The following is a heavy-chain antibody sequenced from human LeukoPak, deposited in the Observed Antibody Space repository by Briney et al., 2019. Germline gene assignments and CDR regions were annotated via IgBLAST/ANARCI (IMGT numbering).Heavy chain of an antibody. CDR2: ISGSGGST. CDR3: AKQYSNYVGWFDP. J-gene: IGHJ5*02. D-gene: IGHD4-11*01. Sequence: PGGCLRLSCAASGCTFSGYAMSWVRQAPGKGLEWVSAISGSGGSTYYADSVKGRFTISSDNSKNTLYLQMNSLRAEDTAVYYCAKQYSNYVGWFDPWGQGTLVTVSS. CDR1: GCTFSGYA. V-gene: IGHV3-23*01.